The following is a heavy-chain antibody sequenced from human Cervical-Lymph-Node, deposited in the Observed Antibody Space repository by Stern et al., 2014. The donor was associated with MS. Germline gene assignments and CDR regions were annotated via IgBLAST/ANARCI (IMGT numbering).Heavy chain of an antibody. CDR1: GFAFDDYA. CDR3: ATANYEFGYYGMDV. Sequence: EVQLVQSGGGLVQPGRSLRLSCAAAGFAFDDYAMHWVRQAPGKGLEWVSGISWIGTKIGYADSVKGRFTISRDNAKNSLFLQMNNLRAEDTALYYCATANYEFGYYGMDVWGQGTAVTVS. D-gene: IGHD3-3*01. V-gene: IGHV3-9*01. J-gene: IGHJ6*02. CDR2: ISWIGTKI.